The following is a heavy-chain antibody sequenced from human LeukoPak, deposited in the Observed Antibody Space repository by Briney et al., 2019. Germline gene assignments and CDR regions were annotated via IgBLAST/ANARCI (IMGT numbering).Heavy chain of an antibody. D-gene: IGHD3-3*01. CDR3: ARALITTHWYFDL. CDR1: GGSISSYY. Sequence: PSETLSLTCTVSGGSISSYYWSWLRQPPGKGLEWIGYIYYSGSTNYNPSLKSRVTISVDTSKNQFSLRLSSVTAADTAVYYCARALITTHWYFDLWGRGTLVTVSS. V-gene: IGHV4-59*01. CDR2: IYYSGST. J-gene: IGHJ2*01.